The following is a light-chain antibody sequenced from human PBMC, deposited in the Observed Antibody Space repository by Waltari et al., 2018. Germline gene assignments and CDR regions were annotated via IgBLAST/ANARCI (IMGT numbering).Light chain of an antibody. CDR3: SSYAGSNNLGV. Sequence: QSALTQPPSASGSPGQSVTLSCTGTSSDVGGYHYVSWSQQHPGKVPKLMIYEVSKRPSGVPDRFSGSKSGNTASLTVSGLQAEDEADYYCSSYAGSNNLGVFGGGTKLTVL. V-gene: IGLV2-8*01. CDR2: EVS. J-gene: IGLJ2*01. CDR1: SSDVGGYHY.